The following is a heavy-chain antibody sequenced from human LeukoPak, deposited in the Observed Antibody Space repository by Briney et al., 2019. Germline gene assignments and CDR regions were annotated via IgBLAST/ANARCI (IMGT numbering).Heavy chain of an antibody. CDR3: ARVGGWYDERLRGNWFDP. J-gene: IGHJ5*02. CDR1: GFTFSSYG. CDR2: IRYDGSNK. D-gene: IGHD6-19*01. V-gene: IGHV3-30*02. Sequence: PGGSLRLSCAASGFTFSSYGMSWVRQAPGKGLEWVAFIRYDGSNKYYADSVKGRFTISRDNAKNSLYLQMNSLRAEDTAVYYCARVGGWYDERLRGNWFDPWGQGTLVTVSS.